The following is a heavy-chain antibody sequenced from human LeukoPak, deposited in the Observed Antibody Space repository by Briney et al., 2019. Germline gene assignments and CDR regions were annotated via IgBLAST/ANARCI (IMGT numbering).Heavy chain of an antibody. D-gene: IGHD4-23*01. Sequence: GGSLRPSCAASGFTFSSYAMSWVRQAPGKGLEWVSAISGSGGSTYYADSVKGRFTISRDNSKNTLYLQMNSLRAEDTAVYYCATDPAKTVVSGLDYWGQGTLVTVSS. CDR1: GFTFSSYA. J-gene: IGHJ4*02. V-gene: IGHV3-23*01. CDR2: ISGSGGST. CDR3: ATDPAKTVVSGLDY.